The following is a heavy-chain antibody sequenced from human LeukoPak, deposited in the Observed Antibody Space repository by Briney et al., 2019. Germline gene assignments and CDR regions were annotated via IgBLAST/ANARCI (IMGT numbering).Heavy chain of an antibody. CDR1: GYTFTGYY. CDR3: ARDSGCSGGSCYSDVPYYYYMDV. J-gene: IGHJ6*03. CDR2: INPNSGGT. D-gene: IGHD2-15*01. Sequence: GASVKVSCKASGYTFTGYYMHWVRQAPGQGLEWMGWINPNSGGTNYAQKFQGRVTMTRDMSTSTVYMELSSLRSEDTAVYYCARDSGCSGGSCYSDVPYYYYMDVWGKGTTVTVSS. V-gene: IGHV1-2*02.